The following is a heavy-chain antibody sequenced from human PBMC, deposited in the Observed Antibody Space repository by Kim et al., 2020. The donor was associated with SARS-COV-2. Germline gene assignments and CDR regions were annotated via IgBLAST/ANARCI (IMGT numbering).Heavy chain of an antibody. D-gene: IGHD6-13*01. CDR1: GFTFSSYA. Sequence: GGSLRLSCAASGFTFSSYAMSWVRQAPGKGLEWVSAISGSGGSTYYADSVKGRFTISRDNSKNTLYLQMNSLRAEDTAVYYCAKMGQGSSSFRWYFDYWGQGTLVTVSS. CDR2: ISGSGGST. V-gene: IGHV3-23*01. J-gene: IGHJ4*02. CDR3: AKMGQGSSSFRWYFDY.